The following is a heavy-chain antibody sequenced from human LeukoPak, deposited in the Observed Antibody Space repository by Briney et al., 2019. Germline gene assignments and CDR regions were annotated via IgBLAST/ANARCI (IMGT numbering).Heavy chain of an antibody. CDR2: VDHSGST. Sequence: PSETLSLTCAVDGGSFSGYYWGWIREPPGKELEWIGSVDHSGSTYYNPSLKSRVTISVDTSNNQFSLKLSSVTAADTAVYYCARSPRGSGSSTLLGVAFDIWGQGALVTVSS. D-gene: IGHD3-10*01. V-gene: IGHV4-34*01. CDR1: GGSFSGYY. CDR3: ARSPRGSGSSTLLGVAFDI. J-gene: IGHJ3*02.